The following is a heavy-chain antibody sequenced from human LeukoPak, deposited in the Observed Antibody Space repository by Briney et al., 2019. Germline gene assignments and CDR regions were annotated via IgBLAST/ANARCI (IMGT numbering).Heavy chain of an antibody. J-gene: IGHJ4*02. CDR3: ARLGYCSGGGCSIFDY. CDR2: IYYSGST. CDR1: GYSISSGYY. Sequence: PSETLSLTCAVSGYSISSGYYWGWIRQPPGKGLEWIGYIYYSGSTNYNPSLKSRVTISVDTSKNQFSLKLSSVTAADTAVYYCARLGYCSGGGCSIFDYWGQGTLVTVSS. V-gene: IGHV4-61*01. D-gene: IGHD2-15*01.